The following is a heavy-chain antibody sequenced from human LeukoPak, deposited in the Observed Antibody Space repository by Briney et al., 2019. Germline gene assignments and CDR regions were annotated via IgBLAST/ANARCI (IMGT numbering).Heavy chain of an antibody. CDR2: ISSSGGTI. CDR1: GFTYSTYE. CDR3: ARDRVTSMITFSGYQPDFDY. J-gene: IGHJ4*02. V-gene: IGHV3-48*03. D-gene: IGHD3-16*01. Sequence: PGGSLRLSCAASGFTYSTYEMNWVRQAPGKGLEWVSYISSSGGTIYYADSVKGRFTISRNNAKNSLYLQMNSLRAEDTAVYYCARDRVTSMITFSGYQPDFDYWGPGTLVTVSS.